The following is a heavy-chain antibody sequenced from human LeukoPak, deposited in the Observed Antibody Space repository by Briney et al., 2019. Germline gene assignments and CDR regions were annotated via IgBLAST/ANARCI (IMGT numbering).Heavy chain of an antibody. CDR1: GFIFSSSA. D-gene: IGHD6-13*01. CDR3: AKDNFPYSSSWYEGIRWFDP. CDR2: ISGSGNTA. V-gene: IGHV3-23*01. J-gene: IGHJ5*02. Sequence: GGSLRLSCAASGFIFSSSAMSWVRQAPGQGLQWVSSISGSGNTAYYADSVKGRFTISRDNSRTALYLQMNSLRTEDTAIYYCAKDNFPYSSSWYEGIRWFDPWGQGTLVTVSS.